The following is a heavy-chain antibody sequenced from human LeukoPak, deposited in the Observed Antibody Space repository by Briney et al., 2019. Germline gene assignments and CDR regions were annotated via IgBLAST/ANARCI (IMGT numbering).Heavy chain of an antibody. J-gene: IGHJ6*02. Sequence: SETLSLTCTVSGGSISSYYWSWIRQPPGKGLEWIGYIYYSGSTNYNPSLKSRVTISVDTSKNQFSLKLSSVTAADTAVYYCAREMGGSLDVRGQGTTVTVSS. D-gene: IGHD3-16*01. CDR2: IYYSGST. CDR3: AREMGGSLDV. V-gene: IGHV4-59*01. CDR1: GGSISSYY.